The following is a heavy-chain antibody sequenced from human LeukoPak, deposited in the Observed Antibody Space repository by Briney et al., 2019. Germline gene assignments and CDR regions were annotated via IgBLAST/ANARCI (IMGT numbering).Heavy chain of an antibody. CDR2: SNEDGSTT. V-gene: IGHV3-74*01. D-gene: IGHD1-26*01. J-gene: IGHJ4*02. CDR3: VRDLGGRSGH. Sequence: GGSLRLSCAASGFTFSSNWMHWVRQAPGKGLVWVSRSNEDGSTTNYADSVKGRFTISRDNAKNTLYLQMSSLTAEDTAVYYCVRDLGGRSGHWGQGTLVTVSS. CDR1: GFTFSSNW.